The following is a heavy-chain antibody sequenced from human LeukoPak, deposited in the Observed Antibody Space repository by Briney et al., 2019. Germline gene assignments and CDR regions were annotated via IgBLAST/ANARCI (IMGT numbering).Heavy chain of an antibody. CDR2: ISAYNGNT. Sequence: GASVEVSCKASGYTFSSYGISWVRQAPGQGLEWMGWISAYNGNTNYAQKLQGRVTMTTDTSTSTAYMELRSLRSDDTAVYYCARAQNWGSYRQAKTYFDYWGQGTLVTVSS. J-gene: IGHJ4*02. D-gene: IGHD3-16*02. CDR3: ARAQNWGSYRQAKTYFDY. CDR1: GYTFSSYG. V-gene: IGHV1-18*01.